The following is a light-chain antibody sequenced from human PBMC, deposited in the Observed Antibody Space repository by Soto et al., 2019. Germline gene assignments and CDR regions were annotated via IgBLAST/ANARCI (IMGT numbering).Light chain of an antibody. CDR1: QHISSW. Sequence: DIPMTQSPSSVSASVGDRVTFTCRASQHISSWLAWYQQKPGKAPKLLIAAASILQSGVPSRFSGSGYGTDFTLTISSLQPEDFATYVCQQANTFPFSFGPGTRLEIK. J-gene: IGKJ3*01. V-gene: IGKV1-12*02. CDR2: AAS. CDR3: QQANTFPFS.